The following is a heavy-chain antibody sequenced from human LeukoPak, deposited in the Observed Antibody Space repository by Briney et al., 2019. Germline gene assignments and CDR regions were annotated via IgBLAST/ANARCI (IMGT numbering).Heavy chain of an antibody. CDR2: ISYDGNKK. J-gene: IGHJ4*02. D-gene: IGHD3-10*01. CDR1: GFIFSTYG. Sequence: GRSLRLSCAASGFIFSTYGMHWVRQTPGKGLEWLAVISYDGNKKYYADSVKGRFTISRDNSNNTLYLQMNSLRNEDTAVYYCAKFLAGYYGSVTDYWGRGTLVTVSS. CDR3: AKFLAGYYGSVTDY. V-gene: IGHV3-30*18.